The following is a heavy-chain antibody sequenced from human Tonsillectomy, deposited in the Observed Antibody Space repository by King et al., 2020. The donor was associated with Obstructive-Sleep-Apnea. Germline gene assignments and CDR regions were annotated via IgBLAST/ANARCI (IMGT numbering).Heavy chain of an antibody. CDR1: GGSISSGGYY. CDR2: IYYSGST. Sequence: QLQESGPGLVKPSQTLSLTCTVSGGSISSGGYYWSWIRQHPGKGLEWIGYIYYSGSTYYNPSLKSRVTISVYTSKNQFSLKLSSVTAADTAVYYCARDLADRSPPERWFDPWGQGTLVTVSS. D-gene: IGHD6-13*01. V-gene: IGHV4-31*03. J-gene: IGHJ5*02. CDR3: ARDLADRSPPERWFDP.